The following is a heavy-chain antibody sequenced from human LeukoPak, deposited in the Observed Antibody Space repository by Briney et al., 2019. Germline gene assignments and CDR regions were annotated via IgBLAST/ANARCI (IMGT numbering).Heavy chain of an antibody. CDR2: ISYDGSNK. CDR3: AKERLGLQYNFDY. D-gene: IGHD4-11*01. Sequence: GGSLRLSCAASGFTFSSYSMNWVRQAPGKGLEWVAVISYDGSNKYYADSVKGRFTISRDNSKNTLYLQMNSLRAEDTAVYYCAKERLGLQYNFDYWGQGTLVTVSS. V-gene: IGHV3-30*18. CDR1: GFTFSSYS. J-gene: IGHJ4*02.